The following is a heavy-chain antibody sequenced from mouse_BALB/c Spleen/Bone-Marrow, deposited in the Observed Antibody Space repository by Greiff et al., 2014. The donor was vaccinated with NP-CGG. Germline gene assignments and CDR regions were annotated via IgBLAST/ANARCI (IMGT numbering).Heavy chain of an antibody. Sequence: DVQLQESGAELVRSGASVKLSCTASGFNIKDYYMHWVKQRPEQGLEWIGWIDPENGDTEYAPKFQGKATMTADTSSSTAYLQLSSLTSEDTAVYYCNARGDYDCDYFDYWGQGTTLTVSS. J-gene: IGHJ2*01. V-gene: IGHV14-4*02. CDR3: NARGDYDCDYFDY. D-gene: IGHD2-4*01. CDR2: IDPENGDT. CDR1: GFNIKDYY.